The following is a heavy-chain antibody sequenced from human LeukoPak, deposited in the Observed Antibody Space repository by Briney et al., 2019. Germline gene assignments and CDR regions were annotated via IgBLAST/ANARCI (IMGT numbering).Heavy chain of an antibody. CDR3: ARGLQTDSSGYHPFDY. Sequence: RASVKVSCKASGGTFSSYTISWVRQAPGQGLEWMGRIIPILGTANYAQKFQGRVTITADKSTSTAYMELSSLRSEDTAVYYCARGLQTDSSGYHPFDYWGQGTLVTVSS. CDR2: IIPILGTA. D-gene: IGHD3-22*01. J-gene: IGHJ4*02. CDR1: GGTFSSYT. V-gene: IGHV1-69*08.